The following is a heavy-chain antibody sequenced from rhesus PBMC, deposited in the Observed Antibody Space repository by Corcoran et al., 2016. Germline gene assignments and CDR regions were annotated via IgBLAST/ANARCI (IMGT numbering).Heavy chain of an antibody. CDR1: GFTFTNYG. V-gene: IGHV3S42*01. CDR3: TKSGSYKSSDQ. J-gene: IGHJ4*01. D-gene: IGHD3-16*01. Sequence: QPVDSGGGLAKPGGSLRLSCEASGFTFTNYGMNWVRQTPGKGLELVPTKYVGGGITYYADSVKGRFLISRDNSKNTLSLQMNCLRDEDTAVYYCTKSGSYKSSDQWGQGVLVTVSS. CDR2: KYVGGGIT.